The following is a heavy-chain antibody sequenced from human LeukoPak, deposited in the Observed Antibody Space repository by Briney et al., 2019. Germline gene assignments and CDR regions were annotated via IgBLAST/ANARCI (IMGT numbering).Heavy chain of an antibody. Sequence: GGSLRLSCTPAGCTFGDYAMSWVRQAPGKGLEWVGFIRSKAYGGTTEYAASVKGRFTVSRDDAKSIAYLQMNSLKTEDTAVYYCTRGILGYCSGGSCYEWFDPWGQGTLVTVSS. CDR1: GCTFGDYA. J-gene: IGHJ5*02. CDR3: TRGILGYCSGGSCYEWFDP. D-gene: IGHD2-15*01. V-gene: IGHV3-49*04. CDR2: IRSKAYGGTT.